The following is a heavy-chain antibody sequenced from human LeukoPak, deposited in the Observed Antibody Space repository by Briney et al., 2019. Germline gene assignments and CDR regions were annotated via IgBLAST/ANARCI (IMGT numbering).Heavy chain of an antibody. CDR3: ARGRGSSWPDAFDT. Sequence: SETLSLTCTVSGGSISSYYWSWIRQPPGKGLEWNGHIYYSGSTNYNPSLKSRVTISVDTSKNQFSLKLSSVTAADTAVYYCARGRGSSWPDAFDTWGQGTMVTVSS. CDR2: IYYSGST. V-gene: IGHV4-59*01. CDR1: GGSISSYY. D-gene: IGHD6-13*01. J-gene: IGHJ3*02.